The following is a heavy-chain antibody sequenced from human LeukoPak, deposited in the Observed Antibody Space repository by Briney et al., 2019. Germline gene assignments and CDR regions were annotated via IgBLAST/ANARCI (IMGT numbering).Heavy chain of an antibody. CDR2: ISGSGGTT. J-gene: IGHJ4*02. Sequence: GGSLRLSCAASGFTFSNSAMSWVRQAPGKGLEWVSAISGSGGTTYYADSVRGRFTISRDNSKNTLYLQMNSLRAEDTAVYYCANRPASGPVVVITTPFDYWGQGTLVTVSS. CDR1: GFTFSNSA. CDR3: ANRPASGPVVVITTPFDY. V-gene: IGHV3-23*01. D-gene: IGHD3-22*01.